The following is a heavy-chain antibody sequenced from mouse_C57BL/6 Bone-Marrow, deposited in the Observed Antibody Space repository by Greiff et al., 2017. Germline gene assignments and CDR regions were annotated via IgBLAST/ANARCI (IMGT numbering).Heavy chain of an antibody. Sequence: EVMLVESGGGLVQPGGSLKLSCAASGFTFSDYYMYWVRQTPEKRLEWVAYISNGGGSTYYPDTVKGRFTISRDNAKNTLYLQMSRLKSEDTAMYYCARQGPWFAYWGQGTLVTVSA. CDR2: ISNGGGST. V-gene: IGHV5-12*01. J-gene: IGHJ3*01. CDR1: GFTFSDYY. CDR3: ARQGPWFAY.